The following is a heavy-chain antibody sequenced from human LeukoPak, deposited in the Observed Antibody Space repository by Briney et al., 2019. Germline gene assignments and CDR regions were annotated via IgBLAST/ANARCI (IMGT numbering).Heavy chain of an antibody. J-gene: IGHJ6*03. V-gene: IGHV4-61*02. D-gene: IGHD2-2*02. CDR3: ARDRLCTSCYTRYYYYYMDV. CDR1: GGSISSGSYY. Sequence: PSQTLSLTCTVSGGSISSGSYYWSWIRQPAGKGLEWIGRIYTSGSTNYNPSLKSRVTISVDTSKNQFSLKLSSVTAADTAVYYCARDRLCTSCYTRYYYYYMDVWGKGTTVTVSS. CDR2: IYTSGST.